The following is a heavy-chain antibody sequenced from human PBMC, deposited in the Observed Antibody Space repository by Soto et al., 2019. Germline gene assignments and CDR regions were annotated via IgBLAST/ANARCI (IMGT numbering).Heavy chain of an antibody. J-gene: IGHJ5*02. CDR3: AKVTTTHTFGPLDP. CDR2: ISWNSGSI. V-gene: IGHV3-9*01. Sequence: GGSLRLSCAASGFTFDDYGMHWVRQAPGKGLEWVSGISWNSGSIGYADSVKGRFIISRDNAKNSVYLQMNNLRPEDTAFYFCAKVTTTHTFGPLDPWGQGTLVTVSS. D-gene: IGHD1-1*01. CDR1: GFTFDDYG.